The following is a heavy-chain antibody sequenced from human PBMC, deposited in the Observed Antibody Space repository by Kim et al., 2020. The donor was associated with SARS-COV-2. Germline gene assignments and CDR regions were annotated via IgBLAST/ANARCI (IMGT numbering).Heavy chain of an antibody. CDR3: ARDGAYYGSGGDGMDV. V-gene: IGHV1-46*01. D-gene: IGHD3-10*01. J-gene: IGHJ6*02. Sequence: KVQGRATMTRDTSTSTVYMELSSLRSEDTAVYYCARDGAYYGSGGDGMDVWGQGTTVTVSS.